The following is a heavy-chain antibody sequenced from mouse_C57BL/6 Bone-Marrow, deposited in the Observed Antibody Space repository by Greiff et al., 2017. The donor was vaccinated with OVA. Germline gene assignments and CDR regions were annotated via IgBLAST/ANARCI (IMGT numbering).Heavy chain of an antibody. V-gene: IGHV5-9-1*02. D-gene: IGHD2-3*01. J-gene: IGHJ2*01. CDR3: TREGGYYSYYFDY. CDR2: ISSGGDYI. Sequence: EVHLVESGEGLVKPGGSLKLSCAASGFTFSSYAMSWVRQTPEKRLEWVAYISSGGDYIYYADTVKGRFTISRDNARNTLYLQMSSLKSEDTAMYYCTREGGYYSYYFDYWGQGTTLTVSS. CDR1: GFTFSSYA.